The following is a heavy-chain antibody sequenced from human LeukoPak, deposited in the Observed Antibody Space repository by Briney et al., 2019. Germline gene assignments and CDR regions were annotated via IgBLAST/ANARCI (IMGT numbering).Heavy chain of an antibody. CDR2: IYSGGST. J-gene: IGHJ4*02. CDR3: ARAVGATEIFDY. V-gene: IGHV3-53*01. D-gene: IGHD1-26*01. Sequence: GGSLRLSCTASGFTLSSYEMTWIRQAPGKGLEWVSVIYSGGSTYYADSVKGRFTISRDNSKNTLYLQMNSLRAEDTAVYYCARAVGATEIFDYWGQGTLVTVSS. CDR1: GFTLSSYE.